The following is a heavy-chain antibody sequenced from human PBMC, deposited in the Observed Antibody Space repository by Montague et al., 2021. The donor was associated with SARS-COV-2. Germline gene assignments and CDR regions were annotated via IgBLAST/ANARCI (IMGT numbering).Heavy chain of an antibody. CDR1: GVAISYGD. D-gene: IGHD3-16*01. CDR2: IFENGDT. V-gene: IGHV4-4*09. J-gene: IGHJ6*02. CDR3: ARYYERSWDV. Sequence: SETLSLTCTVSGVAISYGDWSWIRQPPGKGLEWIVTIFENGDTDHNPSLKSRVTVSEDTSQRQFSLRLSSVAAADTALYYCARYYERSWDVWGQGTTVTVSS.